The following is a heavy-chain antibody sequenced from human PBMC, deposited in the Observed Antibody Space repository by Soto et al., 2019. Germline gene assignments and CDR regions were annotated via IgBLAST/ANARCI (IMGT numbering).Heavy chain of an antibody. CDR1: GGSRSEYF. V-gene: IGHV4-59*01. J-gene: IGHJ4*02. Sequence: SETLSLTCIVSGGSRSEYFWSWIRQSPGKGLEWIGYIYYLGSTDYNPSLKSRVTISVDTSKRQFSLRLTSVTAADTAVYYCARDGYDGSGSPYPAYWGPGTQVTVSS. CDR2: IYYLGST. CDR3: ARDGYDGSGSPYPAY. D-gene: IGHD3-10*01.